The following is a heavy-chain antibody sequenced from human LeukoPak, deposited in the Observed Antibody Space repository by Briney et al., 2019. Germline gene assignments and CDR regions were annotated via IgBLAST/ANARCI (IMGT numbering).Heavy chain of an antibody. CDR3: AREMYSSSWYPYYYYGMDV. V-gene: IGHV1-2*02. J-gene: IGHJ6*02. CDR2: INPNSGGT. D-gene: IGHD6-13*01. Sequence: ASVKVSCKASGYTFTGYYMHWVRQAPGQGLEWMGWINPNSGGTNYAQKFQGRVTMTRDTSISIAYMELSRLRSDDTAVYYCAREMYSSSWYPYYYYGMDVWGQGTTVTVSS. CDR1: GYTFTGYY.